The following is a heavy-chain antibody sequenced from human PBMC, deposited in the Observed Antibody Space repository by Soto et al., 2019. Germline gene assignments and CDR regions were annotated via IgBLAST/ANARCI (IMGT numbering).Heavy chain of an antibody. CDR1: GDTFSNYA. Sequence: HVQLVQSGAEVKKPGSSVKVSCKASGDTFSNYAISWVRQAPGQGLEWMGGIIPIFRTTDYAQNFQGRVTITADESTSTAYMALSSLRSEDTAVYFCARDMIPAAPAYKYYAMDVWGQGTPVTVSS. D-gene: IGHD2-2*01. CDR2: IIPIFRTT. V-gene: IGHV1-69*01. CDR3: ARDMIPAAPAYKYYAMDV. J-gene: IGHJ6*02.